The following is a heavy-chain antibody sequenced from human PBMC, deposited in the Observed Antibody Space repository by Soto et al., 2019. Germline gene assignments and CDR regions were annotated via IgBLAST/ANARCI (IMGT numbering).Heavy chain of an antibody. CDR3: ARLGEGYAFYYYYAMDV. D-gene: IGHD5-12*01. CDR1: GGTFSSYA. CDR2: IIPIFGTA. Sequence: ASVKVSCKASGGTFSSYAISWVRQAPGQGLEWMGGIIPIFGTANYAQKFQGRVTITADESTSTAYMELSSLRSEDTAVYYCARLGEGYAFYYYYAMDVWGQGTTVTVSS. V-gene: IGHV1-69*13. J-gene: IGHJ6*02.